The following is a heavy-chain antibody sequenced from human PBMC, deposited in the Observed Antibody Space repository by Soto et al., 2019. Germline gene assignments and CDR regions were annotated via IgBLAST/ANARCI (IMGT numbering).Heavy chain of an antibody. J-gene: IGHJ4*02. Sequence: SETLSLTCTVSGGSISSYYWSWIRQPPGKGLEWIGYIYYSGSTNYNPSLKSRVTTSVDTSKNQFSLKLSSVTAADTAVYYCARGGYYDSSGLIDYWGQGTLVTVSS. CDR3: ARGGYYDSSGLIDY. CDR1: GGSISSYY. D-gene: IGHD3-22*01. CDR2: IYYSGST. V-gene: IGHV4-59*01.